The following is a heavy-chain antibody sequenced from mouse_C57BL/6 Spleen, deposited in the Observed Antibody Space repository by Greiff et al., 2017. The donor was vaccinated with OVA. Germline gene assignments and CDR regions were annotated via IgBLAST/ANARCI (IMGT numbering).Heavy chain of an antibody. V-gene: IGHV1-61*01. CDR3: AREDGNYWVEDY. D-gene: IGHD2-1*01. CDR1: GYTFTSYW. Sequence: QVQLQQPGAELVRPGSSVKLSCKASGYTFTSYWMDWVKQRPGQGLEWIGNIYPSDSETHYNQKFKDKATLTVDKSSSTAYMQLSSLTSEDSAVYYCAREDGNYWVEDYWGQGTSVTVSS. CDR2: IYPSDSET. J-gene: IGHJ4*01.